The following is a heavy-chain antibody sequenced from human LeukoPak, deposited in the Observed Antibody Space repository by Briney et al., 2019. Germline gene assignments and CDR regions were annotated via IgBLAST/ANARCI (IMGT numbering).Heavy chain of an antibody. V-gene: IGHV3-66*01. CDR3: TRGQSYCGADCYSD. D-gene: IGHD2-21*02. J-gene: IGHJ4*02. Sequence: SGGSLRLSCAASGFSVSNYYMSWVRQPPGKGLEWVSVMYTGGGRYYGDSVKGRFTISRDNSKSTVFLQMNSLRVEDTALYYCTRGQSYCGADCYSDWGQGTLVTVSS. CDR2: MYTGGGR. CDR1: GFSVSNYY.